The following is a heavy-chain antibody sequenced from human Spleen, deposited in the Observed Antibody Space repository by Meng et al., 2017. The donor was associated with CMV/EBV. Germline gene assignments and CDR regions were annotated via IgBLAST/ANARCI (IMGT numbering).Heavy chain of an antibody. CDR2: IYPGDSDT. CDR3: ARQGDCTSTDCRGGLDY. Sequence: GESLKISCKDSGYRFTNYWIGWVRQMPGKGLELMGIIYPGDSDTRYSPSFQGQVTISADMSISTAYLHWSSLKASDTAMYYCARQGDCTSTDCRGGLDYWGQGTLVTVSS. V-gene: IGHV5-51*01. J-gene: IGHJ4*02. CDR1: GYRFTNYW. D-gene: IGHD2-8*01.